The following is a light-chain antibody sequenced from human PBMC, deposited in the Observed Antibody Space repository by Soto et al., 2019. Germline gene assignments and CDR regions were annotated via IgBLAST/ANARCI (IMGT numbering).Light chain of an antibody. CDR1: QSVSVN. CDR3: QQRSNWPPI. Sequence: EIVMTQSPATVSVSPGERATLSCRASQSVSVNLAWYQRKPGQAPRLLISGVSSRATGIPDRFSGSGSGTDFTLTISSLEPEDFAVYYCQQRSNWPPIFGQGTRLEIK. V-gene: IGKV3-11*01. CDR2: GVS. J-gene: IGKJ5*01.